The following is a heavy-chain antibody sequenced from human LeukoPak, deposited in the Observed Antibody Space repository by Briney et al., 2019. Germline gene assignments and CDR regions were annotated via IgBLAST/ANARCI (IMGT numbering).Heavy chain of an antibody. D-gene: IGHD2-21*02. CDR2: ISGSGAGT. Sequence: PGGSLRLSCAASGFTFSSYAMSWVRQAPGKRLEWVSGISGSGAGTYYADSVKGRFTISRDNSKNTLYLQMNSLRAEDTAVYYCAKPGTVVTATPFFDYWGQGTLVTVSS. V-gene: IGHV3-23*01. CDR1: GFTFSSYA. CDR3: AKPGTVVTATPFFDY. J-gene: IGHJ4*02.